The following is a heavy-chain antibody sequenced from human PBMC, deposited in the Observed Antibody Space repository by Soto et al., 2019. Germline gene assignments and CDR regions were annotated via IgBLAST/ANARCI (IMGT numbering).Heavy chain of an antibody. CDR2: ITSNGDNR. J-gene: IGHJ4*02. CDR3: AKVMGSTSSTANFDY. Sequence: PGGSLRLSCAASGFTFSTYAMNWVRQAPGKGLEWVSGITSNGDNRYYADSVKGRFTISRDNSKNTLSLQMTSLRAEDTAVYYCAKVMGSTSSTANFDYWGRGTLVTVSS. D-gene: IGHD3-10*01. V-gene: IGHV3-23*01. CDR1: GFTFSTYA.